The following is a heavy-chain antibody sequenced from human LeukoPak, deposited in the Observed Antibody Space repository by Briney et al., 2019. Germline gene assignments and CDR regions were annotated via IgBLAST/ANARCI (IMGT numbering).Heavy chain of an antibody. V-gene: IGHV1-18*01. CDR3: ARDPHRGYCSSTSCSYFDY. J-gene: IGHJ4*02. D-gene: IGHD2-2*01. Sequence: ASVTVSCKASGYTFTSYGISWVRQAPGQGLEWMGWISAYNGNTNYAQKLQGRVTMTTDTSTSTAYMELRSLRSDDTAVYYCARDPHRGYCSSTSCSYFDYWGQGTLVTVSS. CDR1: GYTFTSYG. CDR2: ISAYNGNT.